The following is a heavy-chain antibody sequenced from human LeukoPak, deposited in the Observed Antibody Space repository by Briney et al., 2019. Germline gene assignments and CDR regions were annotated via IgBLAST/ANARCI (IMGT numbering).Heavy chain of an antibody. D-gene: IGHD4-23*01. CDR2: INPNSGGT. CDR1: GYTFTGYY. Sequence: GASVKVSCKASGYTFTGYYMHWVRQAPGQGLEWMGWINPNSGGTNYAQKFQGRVTMTRDTSISTAYMELSRLRSDDTAVYYCARATVVTPDHLDYWGQGTLVTVSS. J-gene: IGHJ4*02. V-gene: IGHV1-2*02. CDR3: ARATVVTPDHLDY.